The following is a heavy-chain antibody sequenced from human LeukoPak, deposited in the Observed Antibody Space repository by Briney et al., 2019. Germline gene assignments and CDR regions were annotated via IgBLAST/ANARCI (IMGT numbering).Heavy chain of an antibody. D-gene: IGHD6-13*01. CDR3: ARVRQQLSWGDAFDI. CDR2: INAGNGNT. V-gene: IGHV1-3*01. J-gene: IGHJ3*02. Sequence: GASVKVSCKASGYTFTSYAMHWVRQAPGQRLEWMGWINAGNGNTKYSQKFQGRVTITRDTSASTAYMELSSLRSEDTAVYYCARVRQQLSWGDAFDIWGQGTMVTVSS. CDR1: GYTFTSYA.